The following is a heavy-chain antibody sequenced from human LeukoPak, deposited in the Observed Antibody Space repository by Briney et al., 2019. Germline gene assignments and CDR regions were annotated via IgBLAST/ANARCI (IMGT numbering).Heavy chain of an antibody. CDR3: ARDGPAQMVDFDY. CDR1: GYTFSGTGQY. CDR2: IYPNNGAT. D-gene: IGHD3-10*01. V-gene: IGHV1-2*02. Sequence: ASVKVSCKASGYTFSGTGQYLYWLRQAPGQGLECMGWIYPNNGATAYAQQFQGRVAMTRDTSINTAYMELSRLRPDDTAVYYCARDGPAQMVDFDYWRQGALVTVSS. J-gene: IGHJ4*02.